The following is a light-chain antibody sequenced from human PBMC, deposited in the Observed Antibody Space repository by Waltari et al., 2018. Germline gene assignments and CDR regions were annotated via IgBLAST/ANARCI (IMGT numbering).Light chain of an antibody. Sequence: QSALTQPASVSGSPGQSISISCTGISSDAGGYKSVSWYQHHPGKAPKLLIYDVFNRPSGVSNRFSGSKSGNAASLAISGLQAEDEGVYYCSSYASSPPHLVFGAGTKLTVL. J-gene: IGLJ3*02. CDR3: SSYASSPPHLV. CDR1: SSDAGGYKS. V-gene: IGLV2-14*03. CDR2: DVF.